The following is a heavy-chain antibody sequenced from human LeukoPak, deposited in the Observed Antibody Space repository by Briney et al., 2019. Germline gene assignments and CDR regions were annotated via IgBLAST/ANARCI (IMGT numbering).Heavy chain of an antibody. CDR3: ARNFDYYGSGTYNDW. V-gene: IGHV3-21*01. CDR1: GFIFNDYS. Sequence: GGSLRLSCAASGFIFNDYSMNWVRQTPGKRLEWVSSIDSTSTYVYYVDSVKGRFTVSRDNAKRSLYLQMNSLSAEDTAIYYCARNFDYYGSGTYNDWWGQGTLVTVSS. D-gene: IGHD3-10*01. J-gene: IGHJ4*02. CDR2: IDSTSTYV.